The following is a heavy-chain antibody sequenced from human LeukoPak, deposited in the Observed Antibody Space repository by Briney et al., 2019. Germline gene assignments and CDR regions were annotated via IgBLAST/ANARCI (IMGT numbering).Heavy chain of an antibody. J-gene: IGHJ4*02. CDR2: IYYSGST. D-gene: IGHD7-27*01. Sequence: SETLSLTCTVSGGSISSSSYYWGWIRQPPGKGLEWIGSIYYSGSTYYNPSLKSRVTISVDTSNNQFSLKLSSVTAADTAVYYCASYGARNWGLDYWGQGTLVTVSS. CDR1: GGSISSSSYY. CDR3: ASYGARNWGLDY. V-gene: IGHV4-39*07.